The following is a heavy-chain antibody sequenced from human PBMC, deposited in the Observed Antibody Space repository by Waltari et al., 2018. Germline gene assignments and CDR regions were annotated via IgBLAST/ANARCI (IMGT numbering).Heavy chain of an antibody. CDR2: IYSDGTT. J-gene: IGHJ4*02. D-gene: IGHD2-8*01. CDR3: LIGVGPDY. Sequence: EVRLVESGGGLVQPGGSLRLSGAASGCTVSPNYMTWVRQAPGKGLEWVSIIYSDGTTYHADSVKGRFTSSRDTSKNTLYLQMNSLRADDTAVYYCLIGVGPDYWGQGTLVTVSS. V-gene: IGHV3-66*02. CDR1: GCTVSPNY.